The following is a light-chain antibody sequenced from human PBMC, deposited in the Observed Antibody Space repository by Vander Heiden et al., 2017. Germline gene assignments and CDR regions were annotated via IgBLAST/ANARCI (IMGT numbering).Light chain of an antibody. Sequence: IRMTQSPSSFSASTGDKVTITCRASQAISSYVAWYQQKPGKAPKLLIYAASTLQSGVPSRFSGSGSGTDFTLTISCLQSEDFATYYCQQDDSYPRTFGQGTKVDIK. CDR2: AAS. J-gene: IGKJ1*01. CDR3: QQDDSYPRT. CDR1: QAISSY. V-gene: IGKV1-8*01.